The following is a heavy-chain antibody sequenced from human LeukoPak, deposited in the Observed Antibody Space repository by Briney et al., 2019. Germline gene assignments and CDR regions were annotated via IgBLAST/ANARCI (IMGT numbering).Heavy chain of an antibody. CDR1: GGSISTYY. V-gene: IGHV4-59*12. D-gene: IGHD1-14*01. J-gene: IGHJ1*01. Sequence: SETLSLTCTVSGGSISTYYWNWIRQPPGKGLEWIGYIYHSGSTNYNPSLQSRVTISVDRSKNQFSLKLSSVTAADTAVYYCAREGRIGHFQHWGQGTLVTVSS. CDR2: IYHSGST. CDR3: AREGRIGHFQH.